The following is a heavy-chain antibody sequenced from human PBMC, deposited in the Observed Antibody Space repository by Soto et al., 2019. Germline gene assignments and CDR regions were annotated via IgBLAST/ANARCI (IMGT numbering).Heavy chain of an antibody. Sequence: QVQLVQSGAEVKKPGSSVKVSCKASGGTFSSYAISWVRQAPGQGLEWMGGIIPIFATANYAQKFQGRVTITADESTSTAHMELSSLRSEDPAVYYCARYPYDSSGYYYVDWYFDLWGRGTLVTVSS. CDR1: GGTFSSYA. V-gene: IGHV1-69*12. CDR3: ARYPYDSSGYYYVDWYFDL. J-gene: IGHJ2*01. D-gene: IGHD3-22*01. CDR2: IIPIFATA.